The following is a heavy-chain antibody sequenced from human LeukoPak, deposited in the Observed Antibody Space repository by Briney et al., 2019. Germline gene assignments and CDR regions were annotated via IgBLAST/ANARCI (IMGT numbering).Heavy chain of an antibody. V-gene: IGHV1-69*04. J-gene: IGHJ4*02. CDR3: ARSRGVHSAVYFDY. CDR1: GGTFSSYA. D-gene: IGHD3-10*01. CDR2: IIPILGIA. Sequence: SVKVSCKASGGTFSSYAISWVRQAPGQGLEWMGRIIPILGIANYAQKFQGRVTITADKSTSTACMELSSLRSEDTAVYYCARSRGVHSAVYFDYWGQGTLVTVSS.